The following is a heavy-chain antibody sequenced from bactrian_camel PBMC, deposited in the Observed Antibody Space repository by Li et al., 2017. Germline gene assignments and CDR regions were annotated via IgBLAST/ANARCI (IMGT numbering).Heavy chain of an antibody. D-gene: IGHD1*01. CDR1: GFTFSSSS. CDR2: IYSSDGTT. J-gene: IGHJ7*01. V-gene: IGHV3S40*01. Sequence: DVQLVESGGGLVQPRGSLRLSCAASGFTFSSSSMHWVRQAPGKGLKWVSTIYSSDGTTYYADSVKGRFTISRDNAKNAVYLYGASLNADDAGVYYCAKGWDYGMDSWGKGTQVTVS.